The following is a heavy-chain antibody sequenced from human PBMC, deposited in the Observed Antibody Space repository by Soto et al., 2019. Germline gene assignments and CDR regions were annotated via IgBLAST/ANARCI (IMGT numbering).Heavy chain of an antibody. Sequence: SETLSLTCTVSRASLRRGSYYWSWIRQPPGKGLEWIGYISHSGRTNDDPPLKSRLTTSVDTSQNRFSLQLYSVTAAHTAVYHCSYGSSFNYWGQGTLVTASS. CDR1: RASLRRGSYY. D-gene: IGHD3-10*01. V-gene: IGHV4-61*01. CDR3: SYGSSFNY. CDR2: ISHSGRT. J-gene: IGHJ4*02.